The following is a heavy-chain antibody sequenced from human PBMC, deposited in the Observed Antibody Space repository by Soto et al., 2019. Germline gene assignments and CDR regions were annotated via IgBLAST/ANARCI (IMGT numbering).Heavy chain of an antibody. CDR2: VYYRGRS. J-gene: IGHJ4*02. Sequence: WETLSLTCTFSVVSVTNSSYYCGWIRQSPWKGLEWIGSVYYRGRSYSKSSVKSRVTISVDTSKNRFSLSLNSVTASDTAVYFCVSQRPTVPNQAYFEYWGPGALFSVS. CDR3: VSQRPTVPNQAYFEY. CDR1: VVSVTNSSYY. D-gene: IGHD6-25*01. V-gene: IGHV4-39*01.